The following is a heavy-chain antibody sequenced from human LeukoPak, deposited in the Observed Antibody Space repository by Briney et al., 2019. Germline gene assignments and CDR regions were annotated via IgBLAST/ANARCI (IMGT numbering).Heavy chain of an antibody. Sequence: PGGSLRLSCAASGFIFSNYNLNWVRQAPGQGLEWVSSISTGGYKYYADSLKGRFTISRDNAKNSLDLQMNSLRAEDTAVYYCATNDSSGYYWGQGTLVTVSS. V-gene: IGHV3-21*01. CDR1: GFIFSNYN. CDR2: ISTGGYK. CDR3: ATNDSSGYY. D-gene: IGHD3-22*01. J-gene: IGHJ4*02.